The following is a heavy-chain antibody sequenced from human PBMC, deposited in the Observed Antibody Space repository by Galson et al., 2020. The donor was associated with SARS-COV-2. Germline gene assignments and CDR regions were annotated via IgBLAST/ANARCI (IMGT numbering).Heavy chain of an antibody. J-gene: IGHJ4*02. CDR1: GGSISSYY. V-gene: IGHV4-59*01. CDR3: ASDYGDYPPRFDY. D-gene: IGHD4-17*01. CDR2: IYYSGST. Sequence: SETLSLTCTVSGGSISSYYWSWIRQPPGKGLEWIGYIYYSGSTNYNPSLKSRVTISVDTSKNQFSLKLSSVTAADTAVYYCASDYGDYPPRFDYWGQGTLVTVSS.